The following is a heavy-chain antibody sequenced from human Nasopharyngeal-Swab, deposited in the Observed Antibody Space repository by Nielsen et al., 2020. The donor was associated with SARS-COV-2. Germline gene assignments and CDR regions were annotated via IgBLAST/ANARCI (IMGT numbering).Heavy chain of an antibody. Sequence: GGSLRLSCAASGFTFSSYGMHWVRQAPGKGLEWVAVISYDGSNKYYADSVKGRFTISRDNFKNTLYLQMNSLRAEDTAVYYCAKDMGIADDSFDYWGQGTLVTVSS. CDR1: GFTFSSYG. CDR3: AKDMGIADDSFDY. CDR2: ISYDGSNK. D-gene: IGHD6-13*01. J-gene: IGHJ4*02. V-gene: IGHV3-30*18.